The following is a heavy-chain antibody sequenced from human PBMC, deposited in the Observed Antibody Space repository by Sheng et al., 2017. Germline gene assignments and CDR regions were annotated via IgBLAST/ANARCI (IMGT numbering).Heavy chain of an antibody. CDR1: GGTLSGYA. CDR2: IIPIFGTA. V-gene: IGHV1-69*01. Sequence: QVQLVQSGPEVRKPGSSVKVSCKASGGTLSGYAISWMRQAPGQGLEWMGGIIPIFGTADYSQKFQGRVTITADESTSTAYMELSSLRSEDTAVYYCAREGLPRYFPNYYYYGMDVWDQGP. D-gene: IGHD1-1*01. CDR3: AREGLPRYFPNYYYYGMDV. J-gene: IGHJ6*02.